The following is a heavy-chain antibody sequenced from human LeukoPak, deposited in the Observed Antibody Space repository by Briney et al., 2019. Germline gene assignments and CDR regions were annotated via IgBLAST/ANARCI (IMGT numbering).Heavy chain of an antibody. J-gene: IGHJ4*02. Sequence: GGSLRLSCAASGFTFSSYAMSWVRQVPGKGLEWVSVISGSGDNTYYADSVKGRFTISRDNSKNTLYLQMNSLRAEDTAVYYCARDKYSSSWYYFDYWGQGTLVTVSS. CDR1: GFTFSSYA. CDR2: ISGSGDNT. CDR3: ARDKYSSSWYYFDY. D-gene: IGHD6-13*01. V-gene: IGHV3-23*01.